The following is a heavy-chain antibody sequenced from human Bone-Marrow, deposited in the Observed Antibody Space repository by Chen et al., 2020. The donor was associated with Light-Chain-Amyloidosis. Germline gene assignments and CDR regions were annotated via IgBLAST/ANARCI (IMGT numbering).Heavy chain of an antibody. CDR1: GGSITSSGYY. D-gene: IGHD2-8*01. V-gene: IGHV4-39*01. J-gene: IGHJ5*02. Sequence: QLQLQEAGPGLVKPSETLSLTCTISGGSITSSGYYWGWFRQPPGKGLEWVATVYYGGSTYYNPALKNRVIISVDTSRNQFSLKWASVTASDTAVYFCARNCTSEIRGGWFDPWGPGTLVTVSS. CDR2: VYYGGST. CDR3: ARNCTSEIRGGWFDP.